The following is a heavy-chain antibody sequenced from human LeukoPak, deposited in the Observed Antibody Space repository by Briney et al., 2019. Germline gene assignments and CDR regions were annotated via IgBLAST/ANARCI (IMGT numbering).Heavy chain of an antibody. J-gene: IGHJ3*02. V-gene: IGHV3-23*01. CDR1: GFTFSSYA. Sequence: PGGSLRLSCAASGFTFSSYAMSWFRQAPGKGLEWVSSISGSGGRTHYTDSVKGRVTISRDNSKNTLYLQMNTLTAEDTAVFYCVKDRDDYVWGSYLGAFDIWGQGTMVTVSS. CDR2: ISGSGGRT. D-gene: IGHD3-16*01. CDR3: VKDRDDYVWGSYLGAFDI.